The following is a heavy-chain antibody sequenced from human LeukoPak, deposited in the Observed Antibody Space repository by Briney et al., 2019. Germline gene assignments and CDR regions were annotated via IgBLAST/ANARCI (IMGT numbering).Heavy chain of an antibody. CDR1: HYTNRRGFY. Sequence: SETLSLTCPVSHYTNRRGFYSDWVRQPPGKGLEWIGSISHSGSTYYNPSLKSRVTISVDTSNNQFSLNLWSVTAADTAVYYCSRDLSGGSHDYSGQGTLVTVSS. CDR2: ISHSGST. D-gene: IGHD1-26*01. J-gene: IGHJ4*02. CDR3: SRDLSGGSHDY. V-gene: IGHV4-38-2*02.